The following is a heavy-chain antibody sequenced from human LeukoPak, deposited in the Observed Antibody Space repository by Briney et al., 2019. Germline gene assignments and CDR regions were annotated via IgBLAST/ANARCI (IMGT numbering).Heavy chain of an antibody. V-gene: IGHV1-18*01. CDR1: GYTFTNYG. J-gene: IGHJ4*02. CDR3: ARGFTYYYDSSGHPGNFDY. D-gene: IGHD3-22*01. Sequence: ASVKVSCKASGYTFTNYGISWVRQAPGQGLEWMGWISVYNGNTNYAQKLQGRVTMTTDTSTSTAYMELRSLRSDDTAVYYCARGFTYYYDSSGHPGNFDYWGQGTLVTVSS. CDR2: ISVYNGNT.